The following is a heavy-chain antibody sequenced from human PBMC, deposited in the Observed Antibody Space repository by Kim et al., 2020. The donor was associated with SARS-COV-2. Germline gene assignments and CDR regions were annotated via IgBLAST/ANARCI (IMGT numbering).Heavy chain of an antibody. J-gene: IGHJ3*02. CDR1: GGSISSGGYY. Sequence: SETLSLTCTVSGGSISSGGYYWSWIRQHPGKGLEWIGYIYYSGSTYYNPSLKSRVTISVDTSKNQFSLKLSSVTAADTAVYYCARERASGGYYGGAFDIWGHGKMGTVSS. CDR2: IYYSGST. CDR3: ARERASGGYYGGAFDI. V-gene: IGHV4-31*03. D-gene: IGHD1-26*01.